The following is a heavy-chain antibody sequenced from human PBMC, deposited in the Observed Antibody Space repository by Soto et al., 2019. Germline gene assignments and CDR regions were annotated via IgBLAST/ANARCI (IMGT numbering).Heavy chain of an antibody. Sequence: ASVKVSCKASGYTFTGYYMHWVRQAPGQGLEWMGWINPNSGGTNYAQKFQGWVTMTRDTSISTAYMELSRLRSDDTAVYYCARDGYSSSWYLTTQLDYWGQGTLVTVSS. V-gene: IGHV1-2*04. J-gene: IGHJ4*02. D-gene: IGHD6-13*01. CDR3: ARDGYSSSWYLTTQLDY. CDR1: GYTFTGYY. CDR2: INPNSGGT.